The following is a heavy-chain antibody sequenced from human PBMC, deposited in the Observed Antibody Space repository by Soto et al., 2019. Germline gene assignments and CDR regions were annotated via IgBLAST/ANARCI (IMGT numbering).Heavy chain of an antibody. CDR2: ISLGDSDT. CDR3: ARHQYGLDV. Sequence: GESLKISCKASGNSPTNYWIAWVRRMPGKGLEWMGIISLGDSDTRCSPSFQGHITISGDKSINTAYLQWSSLKASDTAMYYCARHQYGLDVWGQGTAVTVSS. V-gene: IGHV5-51*01. CDR1: GNSPTNYW. J-gene: IGHJ6*02.